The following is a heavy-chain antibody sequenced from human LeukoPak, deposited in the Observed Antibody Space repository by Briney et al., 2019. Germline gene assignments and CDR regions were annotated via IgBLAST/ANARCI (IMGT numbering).Heavy chain of an antibody. CDR2: ISSSSSYI. V-gene: IGHV3-21*01. J-gene: IGHJ4*02. Sequence: PGGSLRLSCAASGFTFSNYAMSWVRQAPEKGLEWVSSISSSSSYIYYADSVKGRFTISRDNAKNSLYLQMNSLRAEDTAVYYCARDKSVGASLFDYWGQGTLVTVSS. CDR3: ARDKSVGASLFDY. D-gene: IGHD1-26*01. CDR1: GFTFSNYA.